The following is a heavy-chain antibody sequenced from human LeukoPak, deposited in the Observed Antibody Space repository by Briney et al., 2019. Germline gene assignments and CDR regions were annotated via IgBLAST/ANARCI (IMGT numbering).Heavy chain of an antibody. V-gene: IGHV1-69*04. J-gene: IGHJ3*02. Sequence: SVKVSCKASGGTFSSYAISWVRQAPGQGLEWMGRIIPMLGIANYAQKFQGRVTIIADKSTSTAYMELSSLRSDDTAVYYCARDHYYDSSGYYPEAFDIWGQGTMVTVSS. CDR2: IIPMLGIA. CDR3: ARDHYYDSSGYYPEAFDI. CDR1: GGTFSSYA. D-gene: IGHD3-22*01.